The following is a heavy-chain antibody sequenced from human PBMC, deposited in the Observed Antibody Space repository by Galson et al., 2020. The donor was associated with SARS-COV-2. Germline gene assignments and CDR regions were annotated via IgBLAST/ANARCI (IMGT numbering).Heavy chain of an antibody. D-gene: IGHD4-4*01. CDR2: IWFDGSNK. CDR3: ARDGQSGAPYAFDF. CDR1: GFTFSSHA. J-gene: IGHJ3*01. Sequence: GGSLRLSCAASGFTFSSHAIHWVRQAPGKGLEWVAQIWFDGSNKYYTDSVRGRFSISRDNSKNTVSLQMNSLRAEDTAVYYCARDGQSGAPYAFDFWGQGTKVTVSS. V-gene: IGHV3-33*01.